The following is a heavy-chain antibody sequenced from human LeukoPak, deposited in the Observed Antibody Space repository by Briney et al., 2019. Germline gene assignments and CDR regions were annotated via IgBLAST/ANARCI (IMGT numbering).Heavy chain of an antibody. D-gene: IGHD1-26*01. CDR1: GDSVSSNSAA. J-gene: IGHJ4*02. CDR3: ARAPSVEWELPAGYYFDY. CDR2: TYYRSKWYN. Sequence: SQTLSLTCAISGDSVSSNSAAWNWIRQSPSRGLEWLGRTYYRSKWYNDYAVSVKSRITINPDTSKNQFSLQLNSVTPEDTAVYYCARAPSVEWELPAGYYFDYWGQGTLVTVSS. V-gene: IGHV6-1*01.